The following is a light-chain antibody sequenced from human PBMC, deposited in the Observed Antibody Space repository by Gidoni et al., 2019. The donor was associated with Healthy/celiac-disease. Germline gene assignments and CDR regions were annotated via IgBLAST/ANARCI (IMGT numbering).Light chain of an antibody. CDR1: QSISSY. Sequence: DIQMTQSPSSLSAFVGDRVTITCRASQSISSYLNWYQQKPGKAPKLLIYAASSLQSGVPSRFSGSGSGTDFTLTISSLQPEDFATYYCQQSYSTPPLTFGGXTKVEIK. CDR3: QQSYSTPPLT. V-gene: IGKV1-39*01. CDR2: AAS. J-gene: IGKJ4*01.